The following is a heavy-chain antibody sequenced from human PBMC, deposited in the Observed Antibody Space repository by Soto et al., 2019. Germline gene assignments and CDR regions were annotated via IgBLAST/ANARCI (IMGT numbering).Heavy chain of an antibody. CDR1: GGSISSSVSY. CDR3: ARHEPRIPSPRDWFDP. CDR2: IYYSGST. V-gene: IGHV4-39*01. J-gene: IGHJ5*02. Sequence: QLQLQESGPGLVKPSETLSLTCTVSGGSISSSVSYWGWIRQPPGKGLEWIASIYYSGSTYYNPSLNSRVTISIDTSKNQLSLKLTSVTAADTAVYYCARHEPRIPSPRDWFDPWGQGALVTVSS.